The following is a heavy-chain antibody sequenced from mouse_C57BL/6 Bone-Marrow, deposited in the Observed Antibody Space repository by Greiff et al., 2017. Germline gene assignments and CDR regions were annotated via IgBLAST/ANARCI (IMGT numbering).Heavy chain of an antibody. V-gene: IGHV1-26*01. CDR2: INPNNGGT. CDR1: GYTFTDYY. CDR3: ARRVYGPWFAY. J-gene: IGHJ3*01. Sequence: EVQLQQSGPELVKPGASVKISCKASGYTFTDYYMNWVKQSHGKSLEWIGDINPNNGGTSYNQKFKGKATLTVDKSSGTAYMELRSLTSEDSAVYYCARRVYGPWFAYWGQGTLVTVSA. D-gene: IGHD1-2*01.